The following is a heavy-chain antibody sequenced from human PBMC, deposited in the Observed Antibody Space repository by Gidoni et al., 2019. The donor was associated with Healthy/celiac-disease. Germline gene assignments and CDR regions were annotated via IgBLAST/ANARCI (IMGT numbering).Heavy chain of an antibody. J-gene: IGHJ4*02. CDR3: ARGGIGYYYDSSGYYS. D-gene: IGHD3-22*01. CDR2: IYYSWST. V-gene: IGHV4-30-4*01. Sequence: QVQLQESGPGLVKPSQTMSLTCTVSGGSIRSGDYYWSWIRQPPGKGLEWIGYIYYSWSTYYNPSLKSRVTISVDTSKNQFSLKLSSVTAADTAVYYCARGGIGYYYDSSGYYSWGQGTLVTVSS. CDR1: GGSIRSGDYY.